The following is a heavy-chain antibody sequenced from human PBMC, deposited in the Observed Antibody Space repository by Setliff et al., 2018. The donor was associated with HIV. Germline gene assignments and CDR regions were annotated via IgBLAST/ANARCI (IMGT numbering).Heavy chain of an antibody. V-gene: IGHV1-69*05. CDR2: IIPAFGTA. CDR3: ARDGLLVAGIRFDY. Sequence: ASVKVSCKTSGGTFSSYAVSWARQAPGQGLEWMGGIIPAFGTANYAQKFQGRVTITTDESTSTAYMELSGLRSEDTAVYFCARDGLLVAGIRFDYWGQGTLVTVS. CDR1: GGTFSSYA. D-gene: IGHD6-19*01. J-gene: IGHJ4*01.